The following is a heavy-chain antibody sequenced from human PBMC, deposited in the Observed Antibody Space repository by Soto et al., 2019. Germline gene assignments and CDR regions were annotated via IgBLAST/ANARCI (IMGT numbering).Heavy chain of an antibody. CDR2: INHSGST. V-gene: IGHV4-34*01. Sequence: SETLSLTCAVYGGSFSGYYWSWIRQPPGKGLEWIGEINHSGSTNYNPSLKSRVTILEDTSKNQFSLKLSSVTAADTAVYYCARGSRPGWFDPWDQGTLVTVSS. CDR1: GGSFSGYY. J-gene: IGHJ5*02. CDR3: ARGSRPGWFDP.